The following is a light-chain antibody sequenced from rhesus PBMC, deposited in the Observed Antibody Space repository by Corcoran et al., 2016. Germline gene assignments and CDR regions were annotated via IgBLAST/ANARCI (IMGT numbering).Light chain of an antibody. CDR3: QQRNSYPLT. V-gene: IGKV1-38*01. Sequence: DIQLTQSPSSLSASVGDRVTLTCRASQGISSYLAWYQQKSGKAPKLLIYDASNLQSGVPPRFSCSGSGTEFTLTISSRQAEDFATYYCQQRNSYPLTFGGGTKVEIK. J-gene: IGKJ4*01. CDR1: QGISSY. CDR2: DAS.